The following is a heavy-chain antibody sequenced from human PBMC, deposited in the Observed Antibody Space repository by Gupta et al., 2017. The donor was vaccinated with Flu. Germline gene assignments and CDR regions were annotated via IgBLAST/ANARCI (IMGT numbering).Heavy chain of an antibody. CDR3: AKDRSGNPAIDY. V-gene: IGHV3-23*01. CDR2: VGAGGDRT. CDR1: GLTFSDYA. Sequence: EVQLLEAGGGLVQPGGSLRLSCAASGLTFSDYAMHGVRQAPGKGLEWVSTVGAGGDRTYYADSVMGRFTISRDNSKNTLYLQMNSLRGDDTAVYYCAKDRSGNPAIDYWGQGTLVTVSA. J-gene: IGHJ4*02. D-gene: IGHD6-13*01.